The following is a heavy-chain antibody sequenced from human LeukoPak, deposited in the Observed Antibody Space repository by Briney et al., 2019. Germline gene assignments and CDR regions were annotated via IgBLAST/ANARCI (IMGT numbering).Heavy chain of an antibody. J-gene: IGHJ4*02. CDR1: GPSTSSDYYY. CDR3: ARMFDY. CDR2: IYNSGTT. V-gene: IGHV4-61*02. Sequence: ASQTPFLTCSISGPSTSSDYYYWTWGPEPPRKGLEWIGRIYNSGTTNYNPSLKSRVTMSLDTSKKQFSLNLNSATAADTAVYYCARMFDYWGQGTLVTVSS.